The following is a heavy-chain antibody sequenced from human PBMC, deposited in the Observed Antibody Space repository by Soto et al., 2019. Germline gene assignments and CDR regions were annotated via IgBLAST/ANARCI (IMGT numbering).Heavy chain of an antibody. J-gene: IGHJ4*02. CDR2: IYYSGST. Sequence: SETLSLTCTVSGGSISSGDYYWSGVRQPPGKGLEWIGYIYYSGSTYYNPSLKSRVTISVDTSKNQFSLKLSSVTAADTAVYYCARHRIVGATDFDYWGQGTLVTVSS. CDR3: ARHRIVGATDFDY. D-gene: IGHD1-26*01. CDR1: GGSISSGDYY. V-gene: IGHV4-30-4*01.